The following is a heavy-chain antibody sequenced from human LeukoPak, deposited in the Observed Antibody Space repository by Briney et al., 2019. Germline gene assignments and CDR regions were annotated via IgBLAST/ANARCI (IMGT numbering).Heavy chain of an antibody. CDR3: ARDSYCSGGSCYFDY. CDR2: INPNSGGT. D-gene: IGHD2-15*01. CDR1: GYTLTGYY. V-gene: IGHV1-2*02. Sequence: ASVKVSHKASGYTLTGYYMHWVRQAPRQGGEWMGWINPNSGGTTYAQKFQGRVTMTRDTSISTASMELSTLRSDDSAVYYWARDSYCSGGSCYFDYWGQGTLVTVSS. J-gene: IGHJ4*02.